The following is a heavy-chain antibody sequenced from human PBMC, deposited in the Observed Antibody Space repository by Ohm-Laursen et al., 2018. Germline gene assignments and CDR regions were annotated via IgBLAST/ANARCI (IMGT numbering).Heavy chain of an antibody. Sequence: SLRLSCTASGFSVSNNYMSWVRQAPGKGLEWVSVIYIGDNTYYADSVKGRFTISRDNSKSTLYLQMNSLRGEDTAVYYCARDQYSGWYSDYWGQGTLVTVSS. J-gene: IGHJ4*02. CDR2: IYIGDNT. D-gene: IGHD6-19*01. CDR3: ARDQYSGWYSDY. CDR1: GFSVSNNY. V-gene: IGHV3-66*01.